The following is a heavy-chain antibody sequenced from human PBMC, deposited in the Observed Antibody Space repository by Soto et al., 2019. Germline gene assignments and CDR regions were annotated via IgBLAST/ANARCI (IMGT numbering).Heavy chain of an antibody. J-gene: IGHJ6*02. Sequence: SETLSLTCTFSGDSISSGGYSWTWIRQSPGKGLEWIGYTYQSGSAYYNPSLKSRVTISVDRSKNQFSLNLTSVTAADTAVYYCARDYYGMDVWGQGTTVTGSS. CDR3: ARDYYGMDV. CDR1: GDSISSGGYS. CDR2: TYQSGSA. V-gene: IGHV4-30-2*06.